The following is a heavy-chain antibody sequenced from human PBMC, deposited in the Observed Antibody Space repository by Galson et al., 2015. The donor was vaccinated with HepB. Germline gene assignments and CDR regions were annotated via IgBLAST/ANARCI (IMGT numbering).Heavy chain of an antibody. CDR2: IYHNGLS. V-gene: IGHV4-4*02. Sequence: SETLSLPCTVSGASISSGHWWTWVRQPPGKGLEWIGQIYHNGLSKYNPSLKSRVTISVDKSQKQFSLKLNSVTAADTAVYFCANYLAVPSDFEYWGQGTLVTVSS. D-gene: IGHD2-2*01. J-gene: IGHJ4*02. CDR3: ANYLAVPSDFEY. CDR1: GASISSGHW.